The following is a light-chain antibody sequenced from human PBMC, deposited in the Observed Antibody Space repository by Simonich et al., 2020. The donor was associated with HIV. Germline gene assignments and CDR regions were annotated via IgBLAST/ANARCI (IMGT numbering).Light chain of an antibody. J-gene: IGKJ3*01. CDR2: LGS. V-gene: IGKV2-28*01. CDR1: QSLLHSNGHNY. Sequence: IVMTQSPLSLPVTPGEPASISCRSSQSLLHSNGHNYLDWYLQKPGQSPQLLIYLGSNRASGVPDRFSGSGSGTDFTLKITRVEAEDVGVYYCMQALQTPFTFGPGTKVDI. CDR3: MQALQTPFT.